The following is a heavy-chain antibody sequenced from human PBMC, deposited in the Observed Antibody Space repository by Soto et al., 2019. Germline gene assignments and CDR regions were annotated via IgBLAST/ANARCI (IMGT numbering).Heavy chain of an antibody. CDR1: GGSISSGGYS. Sequence: SETLSLTXAVSGGSISSGGYSWSWIRQPPGKGLEWIGYIYHSGSTYYNPSLKSRVTISVDRSKNQFSLKLSSVTAADTAVYYCARGVVVAATPTFDPWGQGTLVTVSS. J-gene: IGHJ5*02. V-gene: IGHV4-30-2*01. CDR2: IYHSGST. D-gene: IGHD2-15*01. CDR3: ARGVVVAATPTFDP.